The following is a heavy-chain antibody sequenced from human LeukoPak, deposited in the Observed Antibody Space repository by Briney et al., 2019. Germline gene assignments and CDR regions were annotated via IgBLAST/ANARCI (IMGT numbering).Heavy chain of an antibody. CDR1: GFIVSGDY. CDR3: AREGATIFGVVITPYYFDY. J-gene: IGHJ4*02. CDR2: IYTGGST. V-gene: IGHV3-53*01. Sequence: GGSLRLSCAASGFIVSGDYMSWVRQAPGKGLEWVSVIYTGGSTYYADSVKGRFTISRDRSKNSLYLQMNSLRAEDTALYYCAREGATIFGVVITPYYFDYWGQATLVTASS. D-gene: IGHD3-3*01.